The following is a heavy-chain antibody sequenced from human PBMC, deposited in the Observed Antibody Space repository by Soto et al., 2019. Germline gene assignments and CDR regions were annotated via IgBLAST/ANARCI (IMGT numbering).Heavy chain of an antibody. CDR1: GFTFSSYA. CDR3: ARVLGKDYTGFFHSYYFDF. J-gene: IGHJ4*02. CDR2: ISSSGGST. D-gene: IGHD3-3*01. Sequence: GGSLRLSCAASGFTFSSYAMSWVRQAPGKGLEWVSAISSSGGSTYYADSVKGRFTISRDNSKNTLYLQMNSLRAEDTAVYYCARVLGKDYTGFFHSYYFDFWGQGTLVTVSS. V-gene: IGHV3-23*01.